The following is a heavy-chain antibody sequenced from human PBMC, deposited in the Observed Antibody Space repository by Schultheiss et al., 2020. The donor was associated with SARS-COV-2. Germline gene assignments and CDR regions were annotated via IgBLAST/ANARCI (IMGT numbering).Heavy chain of an antibody. CDR2: IYFTGIT. D-gene: IGHD5-24*01. CDR1: GSSITGFF. CDR3: ARATRVESLFSVRGGSFDF. J-gene: IGHJ4*02. V-gene: IGHV4-59*01. Sequence: SETLSLTCSVSGSSITGFFWTWIRQPPGKGLDPIGNIYFTGITKYNPSLKSRVTISIDTSKNQFSLKLGSVTAADTAVYFCARATRVESLFSVRGGSFDFWGRGARVTSPQ.